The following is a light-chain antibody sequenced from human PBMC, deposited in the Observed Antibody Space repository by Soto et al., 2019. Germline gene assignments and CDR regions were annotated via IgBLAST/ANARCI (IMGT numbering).Light chain of an antibody. CDR1: QSINRH. J-gene: IGKJ4*01. CDR2: DAS. Sequence: EIVLTQSPATLSLSPGERATLSCRASQSINRHLAWYRQKHGRHPRRLISDASTSASGIPASFSGSRSGTDVPIPISILEPADFGGYYCQQRSSWPPVTFGGGTKVEIK. CDR3: QQRSSWPPVT. V-gene: IGKV3-11*01.